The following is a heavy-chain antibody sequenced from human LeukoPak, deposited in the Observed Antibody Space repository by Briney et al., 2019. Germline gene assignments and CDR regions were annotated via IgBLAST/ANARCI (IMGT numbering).Heavy chain of an antibody. J-gene: IGHJ4*02. V-gene: IGHV4-39*01. D-gene: IGHD6-13*01. CDR2: IYYSGST. Sequence: PSETLSLTCTVYGGSISSSSYYWGWIRQPPGKGLEWIGSIYYSGSTYYNPSLKSRVTISVDTSKNQFSLKLSSVTAADTAVYYCARQDIAAAGAFDYWGQGTLVTVSS. CDR3: ARQDIAAAGAFDY. CDR1: GGSISSSSYY.